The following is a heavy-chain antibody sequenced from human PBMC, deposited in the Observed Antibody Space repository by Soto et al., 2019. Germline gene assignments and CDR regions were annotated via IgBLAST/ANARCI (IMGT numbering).Heavy chain of an antibody. D-gene: IGHD3-10*01. Sequence: GESLKISCKGSGYSFTSYWIGWVRQMPGKGLEWMGIIYPGDSDTRYSPSFQGQVTISADKSISTAYLQWSSLKASDTAMYYCARLGTMVRGVMSYYYGMDVWGQGTTVTVS. J-gene: IGHJ6*02. CDR1: GYSFTSYW. CDR3: ARLGTMVRGVMSYYYGMDV. CDR2: IYPGDSDT. V-gene: IGHV5-51*01.